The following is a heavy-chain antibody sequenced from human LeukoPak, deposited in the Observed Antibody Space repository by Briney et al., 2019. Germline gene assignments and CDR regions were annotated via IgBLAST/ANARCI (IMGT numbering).Heavy chain of an antibody. CDR1: GFTFSSYG. CDR2: ISYDGSNK. CDR3: ATRGGSYYGYFGY. J-gene: IGHJ4*02. Sequence: GGSLRLSCAASGFTFSSYGMHWVRQAPGKGLEWVAVISYDGSNKYYADSVKGRFTISRDNSKNTLSLQMNSLRVEDTAVYYCATRGGSYYGYFGYWGQGILVSVSS. V-gene: IGHV3-30*03. D-gene: IGHD1-26*01.